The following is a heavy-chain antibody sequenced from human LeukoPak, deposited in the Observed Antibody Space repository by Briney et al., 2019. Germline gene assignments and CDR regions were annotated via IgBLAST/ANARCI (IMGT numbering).Heavy chain of an antibody. CDR2: IIPIFGTA. V-gene: IGHV1-69*05. Sequence: GASVKVSCKASGGTFSSYAISWVRQAPGQGLEWMGGIIPIFGTANYAQKFQGRVTITTDESTSTAYMELSSLRSEDTAVYYCARRVVPAAGRAFDIWGQGTMVTVSS. CDR1: GGTFSSYA. J-gene: IGHJ3*02. D-gene: IGHD2-2*01. CDR3: ARRVVPAAGRAFDI.